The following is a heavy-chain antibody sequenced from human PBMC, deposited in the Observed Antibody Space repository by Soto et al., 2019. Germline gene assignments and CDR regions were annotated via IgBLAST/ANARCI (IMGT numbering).Heavy chain of an antibody. D-gene: IGHD3-10*01. CDR1: GGTFSSYT. CDR2: IIPILGIA. Sequence: QVQLVQSGAEVKKPGSSVKVSCKASGGTFSSYTISWVRQAPGQGLEWMGRIIPILGIANYAQKFQGRVKITANKSTRTAYMELSSRRAEDTAVYYCASLMSSGYYYGMDVWGQGTTVTVSS. J-gene: IGHJ6*02. CDR3: ASLMSSGYYYGMDV. V-gene: IGHV1-69*02.